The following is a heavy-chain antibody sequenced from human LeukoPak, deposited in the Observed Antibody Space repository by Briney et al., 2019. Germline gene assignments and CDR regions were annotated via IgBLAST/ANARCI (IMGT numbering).Heavy chain of an antibody. J-gene: IGHJ4*02. CDR1: GGSISSYH. V-gene: IGHV4-59*08. CDR3: ASQSGSSSWHGY. CDR2: IYYTGST. Sequence: SETLSLTCTVSGGSISSYHWSWIRQPPGKGLEWIGYIYYTGSTNYNPSLKSRVTISIDTSKNQFSLKLNSVTAADTAVYYCASQSGSSSWHGYWGQGTLVTVSS. D-gene: IGHD6-13*01.